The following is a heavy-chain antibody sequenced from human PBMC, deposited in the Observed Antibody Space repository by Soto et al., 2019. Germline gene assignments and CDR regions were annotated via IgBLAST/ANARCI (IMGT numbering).Heavy chain of an antibody. J-gene: IGHJ4*02. Sequence: EVHLVESGGGLVQPGGSLRLSCAASGFTFSSYWMTWVRQAPGKGLEWVANTKTDGSEKNYVGSVKGRFNISRDNVKNSLFLQMDSLRADDTAVYYCARIAYVDESFDYWGQGTLVTVSS. CDR2: TKTDGSEK. V-gene: IGHV3-7*01. CDR1: GFTFSSYW. CDR3: ARIAYVDESFDY. D-gene: IGHD2-21*01.